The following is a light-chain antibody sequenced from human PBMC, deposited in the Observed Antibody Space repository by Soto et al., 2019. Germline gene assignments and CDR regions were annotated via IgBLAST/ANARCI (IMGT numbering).Light chain of an antibody. CDR2: YNN. Sequence: QPVLTQPPSASGTPGQRVTISCSGRSSNLGSNTVSWYQQLPQTAPKLLIYYNNRKSSGVPDRFSGSKSGTSASLAISGLQSEDEADYYCAAWDDSLNGYVFGAGTKLTVL. CDR3: AAWDDSLNGYV. J-gene: IGLJ1*01. CDR1: SSNLGSNT. V-gene: IGLV1-44*01.